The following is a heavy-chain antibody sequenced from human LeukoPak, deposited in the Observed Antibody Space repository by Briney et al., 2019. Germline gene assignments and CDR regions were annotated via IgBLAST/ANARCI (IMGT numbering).Heavy chain of an antibody. CDR2: IYSGGST. V-gene: IGHV3-53*01. D-gene: IGHD1-1*01. CDR3: ARGPAGYN. CDR1: GFTVSSNH. J-gene: IGHJ4*02. Sequence: GGSLRLSCAASGFTVSSNHMSWVRQAPGKGLEWVSVIYSGGSTDYADSVKGRFTISRDNSKNTLYLQMNSLRAEDTAVYHCARGPAGYNWGQGTLVTVS.